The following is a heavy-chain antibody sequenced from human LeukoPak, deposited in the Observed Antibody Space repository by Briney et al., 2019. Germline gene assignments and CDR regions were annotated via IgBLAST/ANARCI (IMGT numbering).Heavy chain of an antibody. D-gene: IGHD3-10*02. Sequence: GGSLRLSCAASGFTFSSYAMSWVRQAPGRGLEWLSSILDTGPSSYSADSVRGRFTVSRDNYKDTLYLQVNSLRAEDTARYYCAKRWMFGEVINSWGQGTLVTVSS. CDR3: AKRWMFGEVINS. CDR1: GFTFSSYA. CDR2: ILDTGPSS. J-gene: IGHJ5*01. V-gene: IGHV3-23*01.